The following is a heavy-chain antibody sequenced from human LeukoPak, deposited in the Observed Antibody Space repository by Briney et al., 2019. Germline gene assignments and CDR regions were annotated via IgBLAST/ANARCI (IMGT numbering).Heavy chain of an antibody. CDR2: INPDGSQK. CDR3: AAWTDRGYNF. J-gene: IGHJ4*02. CDR1: GFTFSGSW. V-gene: IGHV3-7*01. D-gene: IGHD5-24*01. Sequence: PVGSLRLSCAASGFTFSGSWMNWVRQAPGKGLEWVANINPDGSQKRFVDSVVGRFTMSRDNAKNSLYLQMNSLRVEDTAVFYCAAWTDRGYNFWGQGTLVSVSS.